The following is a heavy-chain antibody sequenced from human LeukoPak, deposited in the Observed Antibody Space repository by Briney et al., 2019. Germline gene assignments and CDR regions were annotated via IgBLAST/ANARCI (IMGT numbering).Heavy chain of an antibody. CDR3: ARGSKYYYYYYMDV. D-gene: IGHD5/OR15-5a*01. CDR1: GGSISSYY. Sequence: SETLSLTCTVSGGSISSYYWSWIRQPPGKGLEWIGYIYYSGSTNYNPSLKSRVTISVDTSKNQFSLKLSSVTAADTAVYYCARGSKYYYYYYMDVWGKGTTVTISS. J-gene: IGHJ6*03. CDR2: IYYSGST. V-gene: IGHV4-59*01.